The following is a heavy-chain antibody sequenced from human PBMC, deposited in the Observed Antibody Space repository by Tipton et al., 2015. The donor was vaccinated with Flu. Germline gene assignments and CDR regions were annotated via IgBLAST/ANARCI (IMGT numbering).Heavy chain of an antibody. J-gene: IGHJ3*02. V-gene: IGHV3-48*03. CDR3: AREGGSGSYYDVSDI. CDR1: GFSFSSYE. Sequence: SLRLSCAASGFSFSSYEMNWVRQAPGKGLEWVSYISSSASGIYYADSVRGRFTISRDNAKNSLYLQMNSLRGEDTAVYYCAREGGSGSYYDVSDIWGQGTMVTVSS. D-gene: IGHD3-10*01. CDR2: ISSSASGI.